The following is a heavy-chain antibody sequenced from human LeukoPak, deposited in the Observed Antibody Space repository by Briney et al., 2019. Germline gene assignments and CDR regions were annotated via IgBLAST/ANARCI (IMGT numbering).Heavy chain of an antibody. CDR2: IKQDRSEI. V-gene: IGHV3-7*03. CDR3: AYARAGSGSYYIAEIYYGMDV. Sequence: GGSLRLSCAASGFTFSSYWMSWVRQAPGKGLEWVANIKQDRSEILYVDSVKGRFTISRDNAKNSLYLQMNSLRAEDTAVYYCAYARAGSGSYYIAEIYYGMDVWGQGTTVTVSS. J-gene: IGHJ6*02. CDR1: GFTFSSYW. D-gene: IGHD3-10*01.